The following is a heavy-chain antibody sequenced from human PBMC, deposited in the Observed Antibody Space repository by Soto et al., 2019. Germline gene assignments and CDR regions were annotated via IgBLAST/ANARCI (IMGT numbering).Heavy chain of an antibody. CDR3: ARQPVRGYCSSTSCYALDAFDI. Sequence: QLQLQESGPGLVKPSETLSLTCTVSGGSISSSSYYWGWIRQPPGKGLEWIGSIYYSGSTYYNPSLKSRVTISVDTSKNQFSLKLSSVTAADTAVYYCARQPVRGYCSSTSCYALDAFDIWGQGTMVTVSS. CDR2: IYYSGST. J-gene: IGHJ3*02. V-gene: IGHV4-39*01. CDR1: GGSISSSSYY. D-gene: IGHD2-2*01.